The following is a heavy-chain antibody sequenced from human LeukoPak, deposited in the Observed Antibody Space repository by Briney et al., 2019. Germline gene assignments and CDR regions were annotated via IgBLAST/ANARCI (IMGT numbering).Heavy chain of an antibody. Sequence: GGSLRLSCAASGFSISSYEMNWVRQAPGKRLEWVSYISSSGSTIYYADSVKGRFTMSRDNAKNSLYLQMNSLRAEDTAVYYCARFSTTWYTALDYWGQGTVVTVSS. J-gene: IGHJ4*02. CDR3: ARFSTTWYTALDY. CDR1: GFSISSYE. CDR2: ISSSGSTI. V-gene: IGHV3-48*03. D-gene: IGHD6-13*01.